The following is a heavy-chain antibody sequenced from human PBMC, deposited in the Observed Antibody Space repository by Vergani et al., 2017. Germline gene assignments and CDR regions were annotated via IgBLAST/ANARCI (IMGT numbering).Heavy chain of an antibody. V-gene: IGHV3-48*03. Sequence: EVQLVESGGGLVQPGGSLRLSCAASGFTFSSYEMNWVRQAPGKGLEWVSYISSSGSTIYYADSVKGRFTITRDNAKNSLYLQMNSLRAEDTAGYYCARGPWGGIAVAGTSPYYYYGMEVWGQGTTVTVSS. CDR2: ISSSGSTI. J-gene: IGHJ6*02. CDR3: ARGPWGGIAVAGTSPYYYYGMEV. D-gene: IGHD6-19*01. CDR1: GFTFSSYE.